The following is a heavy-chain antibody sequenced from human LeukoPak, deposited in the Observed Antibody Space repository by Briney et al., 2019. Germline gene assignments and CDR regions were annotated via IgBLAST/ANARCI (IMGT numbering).Heavy chain of an antibody. CDR3: ASLGGYSYGNFDY. Sequence: GGSLRLSCAASGFTFSSYSMNWVRQAPGKGLEWVSSISSSSSYIYYADSVKGRFTISRDNAKNSLYLQMNSLRAEDTAVYYCASLGGYSYGNFDYWGQGTLVTVSS. CDR2: ISSSSSYI. CDR1: GFTFSSYS. D-gene: IGHD5-18*01. V-gene: IGHV3-21*04. J-gene: IGHJ4*02.